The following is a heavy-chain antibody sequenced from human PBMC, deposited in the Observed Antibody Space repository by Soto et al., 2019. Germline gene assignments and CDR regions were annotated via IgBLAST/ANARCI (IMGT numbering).Heavy chain of an antibody. J-gene: IGHJ4*02. CDR1: GYTFTIID. V-gene: IGHV1-8*01. CDR2: MTPNSGNT. D-gene: IGHD4-17*01. Sequence: QVQLVQSGAEVKKPGAPLKSSAKLFGYTFTIIDITGLRQATGQGLEWMGWMTPNSGNTGYAQKFQGRVTMTRNTSISTAYMELSSLRSEDTAVYYCARTLYGDNVDYWGQGTLVTVSS. CDR3: ARTLYGDNVDY.